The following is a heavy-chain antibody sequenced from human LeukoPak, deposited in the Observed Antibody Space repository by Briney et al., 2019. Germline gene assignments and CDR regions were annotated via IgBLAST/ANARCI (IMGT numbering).Heavy chain of an antibody. V-gene: IGHV1-24*01. D-gene: IGHD2-2*01. CDR1: GDTLTELS. Sequence: ASVKVSCKVSGDTLTELSMHWVRQAPGKGLEWMGGFDPEDGETIYAQKFQGRVTMTEDTSTDTAYMELSSLRSEDTAVYYCATAGYWSSTSCYPLYYYYYMDVWGKGTTVTVSS. J-gene: IGHJ6*03. CDR2: FDPEDGET. CDR3: ATAGYWSSTSCYPLYYYYYMDV.